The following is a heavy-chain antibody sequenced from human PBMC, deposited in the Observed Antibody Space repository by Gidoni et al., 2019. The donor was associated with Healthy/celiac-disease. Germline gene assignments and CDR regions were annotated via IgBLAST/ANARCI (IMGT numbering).Heavy chain of an antibody. V-gene: IGHV3-30*01. Sequence: QVQLVESGGGVVQPGRSLRLSCAASGFTFSSYAMHWVRQAPGKGLEWVAVISYDGSNKYYADSVKGRFTISRDNSKNTLYLQMNSLRAEDTAVYYCARGSSGHWAFDIWGQGTMVTVSS. CDR2: ISYDGSNK. CDR3: ARGSSGHWAFDI. D-gene: IGHD3-22*01. J-gene: IGHJ3*02. CDR1: GFTFSSYA.